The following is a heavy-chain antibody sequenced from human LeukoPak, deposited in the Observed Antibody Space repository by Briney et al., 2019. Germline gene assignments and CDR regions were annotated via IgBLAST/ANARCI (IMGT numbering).Heavy chain of an antibody. CDR2: IYYSGST. CDR3: ARVPTGDWYFDL. V-gene: IGHV4-39*01. J-gene: IGHJ2*01. CDR1: GGSISSSTYY. Sequence: SETLSLTCSVSGGSISSSTYYWAWIRQPPGKGLEWIGSIYYSGSTYYNPSLKSRVTISVDTSKNQFSLKLSSVTAADTAVYYCARVPTGDWYFDLWGRGTLVTVSS.